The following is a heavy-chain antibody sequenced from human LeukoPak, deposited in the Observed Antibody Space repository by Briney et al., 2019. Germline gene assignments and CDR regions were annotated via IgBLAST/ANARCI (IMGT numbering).Heavy chain of an antibody. J-gene: IGHJ4*02. CDR2: ITVASGNT. Sequence: ASVKVSCKTLGYTFITSSIYWVRQAPGQRLEWLGWITVASGNTRYSENLQGRVTLTRDTSANTACMELHNLKFEDTAVYYCVGGSLGYWGQGTLVTVSP. CDR3: VGGSLGY. V-gene: IGHV1-3*01. CDR1: GYTFITSS.